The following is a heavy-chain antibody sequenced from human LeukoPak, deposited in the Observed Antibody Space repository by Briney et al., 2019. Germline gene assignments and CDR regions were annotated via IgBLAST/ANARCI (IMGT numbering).Heavy chain of an antibody. Sequence: PSETLSLTCTVSGGSMSSYYWSWIRQPPGKGLEWIGEIYHSGSTNYNPSLKSRVTISVDKSKNQFSLKLSSVTAADTAVYYCARVAVAGTVDYWGQGTLVTVSS. CDR1: GGSMSSYY. CDR3: ARVAVAGTVDY. D-gene: IGHD6-19*01. CDR2: IYHSGST. V-gene: IGHV4-59*12. J-gene: IGHJ4*02.